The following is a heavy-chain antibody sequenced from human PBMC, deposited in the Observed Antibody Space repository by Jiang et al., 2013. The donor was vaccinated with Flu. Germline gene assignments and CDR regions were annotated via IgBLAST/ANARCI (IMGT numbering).Heavy chain of an antibody. Sequence: QTLSLTCAISGDSVSSNSAVWNWIRQSPSRGLEWLGRTYYRSKWYSDYAVSVKSRITVNPDTSKNQFSLQLNSVTPEDTAVYYCARDRLSYYYGMDVWGQGTTVTVSS. CDR1: GDSVSSNSAV. J-gene: IGHJ6*02. CDR3: ARDRLSYYYGMDV. CDR2: TYYRSKWYS. V-gene: IGHV6-1*01.